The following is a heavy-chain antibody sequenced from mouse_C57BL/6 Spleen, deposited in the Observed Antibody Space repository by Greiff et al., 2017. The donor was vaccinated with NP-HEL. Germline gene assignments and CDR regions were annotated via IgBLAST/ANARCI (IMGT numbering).Heavy chain of an antibody. V-gene: IGHV5-9*01. CDR2: ISGGGGNT. CDR3: ARHMGYDYASGCAY. CDR1: GFTFSSYT. D-gene: IGHD2-4*01. J-gene: IGHJ3*01. Sequence: EVKLVESGGGLVKPGGSLKLSCAASGFTFSSYTMSWVRQTPEKRLEWVATISGGGGNTYYPDSVKGRFTISRDNAKNTLYLQMSSLRSEDTALYYCARHMGYDYASGCAYWGQGTLVTVSA.